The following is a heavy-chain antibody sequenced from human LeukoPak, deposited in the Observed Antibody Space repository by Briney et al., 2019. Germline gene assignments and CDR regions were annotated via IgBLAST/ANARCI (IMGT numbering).Heavy chain of an antibody. CDR1: GYTFTIYY. D-gene: IGHD3-16*02. CDR2: TNPSGGST. V-gene: IGHV1-46*01. CDR3: ARQDDYVWGSYRY. J-gene: IGHJ4*02. Sequence: ASVRVSCTASGYTFTIYYMHWVRQAPGQGLEWMGITNPSGGSTSYAQKFQGRVTMTRDMSTSTVYMELSSLRSEDTAVYYCARQDDYVWGSYRYWGQGTLVTVSS.